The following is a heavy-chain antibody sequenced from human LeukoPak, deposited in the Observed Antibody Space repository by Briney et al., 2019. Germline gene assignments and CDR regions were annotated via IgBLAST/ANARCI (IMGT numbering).Heavy chain of an antibody. Sequence: GGSLRLSWAASGFTFSSYWMHWVRQAPGKGLVWVSHINTDGSSTTYADSVKGRLTISRDNAKNTLYLQMNSLRAEDTAVYYCARSGGSSSLGYWGQGTLVTVSS. V-gene: IGHV3-74*01. CDR1: GFTFSSYW. J-gene: IGHJ4*02. CDR3: ARSGGSSSLGY. CDR2: INTDGSST. D-gene: IGHD6-6*01.